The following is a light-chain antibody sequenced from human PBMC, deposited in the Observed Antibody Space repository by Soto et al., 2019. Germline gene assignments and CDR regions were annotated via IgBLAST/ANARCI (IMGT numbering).Light chain of an antibody. V-gene: IGKV3-20*01. CDR1: QTVSSSY. Sequence: EIVLTQSPGTLSLSPGERATLSCRASQTVSSSYLAWYQQKPGQAPRLLIYGASSRATGIPDRISGSGSGTEFTLTISRLEPEDFAVYYCQHYGRSPLTFGGGTKVEI. CDR2: GAS. J-gene: IGKJ4*01. CDR3: QHYGRSPLT.